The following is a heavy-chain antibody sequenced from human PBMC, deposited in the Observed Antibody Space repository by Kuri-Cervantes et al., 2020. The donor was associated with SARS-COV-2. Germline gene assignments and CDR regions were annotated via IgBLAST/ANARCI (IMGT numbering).Heavy chain of an antibody. Sequence: SETLSLTCTVLGGSVSGYYWSWIRRPPGKGLQWIGNIYYSGSTYYNPSLKSRITISVDTSKNQLSLKLSSVTAADTAVYYCATRRTGAWFDPWGQGTLVTVSS. J-gene: IGHJ5*02. CDR2: IYYSGST. CDR3: ATRRTGAWFDP. V-gene: IGHV4-59*04. CDR1: GGSVSGYY. D-gene: IGHD1-14*01.